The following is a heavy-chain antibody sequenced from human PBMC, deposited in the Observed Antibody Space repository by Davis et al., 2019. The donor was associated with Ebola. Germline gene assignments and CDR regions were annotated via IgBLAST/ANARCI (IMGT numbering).Heavy chain of an antibody. Sequence: PGGSLRLSCAASGFTFGSSAMSWVRQAPGKGLEWVSSIRGSGAYYADSVKGRFTISRDNSKNTLYLQMNSLRAEDTAVYYCAKRLVEEVYYYGMDVWGQGTTVTVSS. V-gene: IGHV3-23*01. J-gene: IGHJ6*02. CDR3: AKRLVEEVYYYGMDV. CDR1: GFTFGSSA. D-gene: IGHD6-6*01. CDR2: IRGSGA.